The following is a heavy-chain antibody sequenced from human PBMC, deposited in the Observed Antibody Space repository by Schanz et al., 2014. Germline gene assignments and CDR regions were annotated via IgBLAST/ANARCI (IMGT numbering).Heavy chain of an antibody. CDR3: ARVHIATYHYNSPGAFDI. D-gene: IGHD3-10*01. CDR2: INAHTGNT. V-gene: IGHV1-18*01. J-gene: IGHJ3*02. CDR1: GYTFTSYG. Sequence: QVQLVQSGAEVKKPGASVRLSCKASGYTFTSYGITWVRQAPGQGPELMGWINAHTGNTQYAQKFQGRVNMTRDTVTTTVHLELTRLRTDDTAIYYCARVHIATYHYNSPGAFDIWGQGTRXTVSS.